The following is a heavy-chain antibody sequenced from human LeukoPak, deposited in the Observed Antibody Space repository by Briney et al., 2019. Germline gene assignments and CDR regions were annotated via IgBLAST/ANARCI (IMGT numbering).Heavy chain of an antibody. CDR3: ARASRLRLGELSPGDY. J-gene: IGHJ4*02. CDR2: ISYDGSNK. Sequence: GGSLRLSCAASGFTFSNYWMTWVRQAPGKGLEWVAVISYDGSNKYYADSVKGRFTISRDNSKNTLYLQMNSLRAEDTAVYYCARASRLRLGELSPGDYWGQGTLVTVSS. V-gene: IGHV3-30-3*01. CDR1: GFTFSNYW. D-gene: IGHD3-16*02.